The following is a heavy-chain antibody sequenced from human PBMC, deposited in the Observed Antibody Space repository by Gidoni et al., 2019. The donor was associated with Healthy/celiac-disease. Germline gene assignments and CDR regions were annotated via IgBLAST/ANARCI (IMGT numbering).Heavy chain of an antibody. CDR3: ARAIAVAGSSWFDP. CDR2: IYYSGST. Sequence: QVQLQESGPGLVKPSQTLSLTCTVSGGSISSGGYYWSWIRRHPGKGLEWIGYIYYSGSTYYNPSLKSRVTISVDTSKNQFSLKLSSVTAADTAVYYCARAIAVAGSSWFDPWGQGTLVTVSS. D-gene: IGHD6-19*01. V-gene: IGHV4-31*03. CDR1: GGSISSGGYY. J-gene: IGHJ5*02.